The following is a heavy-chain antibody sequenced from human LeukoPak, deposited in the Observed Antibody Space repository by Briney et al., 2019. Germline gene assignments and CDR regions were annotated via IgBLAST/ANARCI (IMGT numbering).Heavy chain of an antibody. J-gene: IGHJ3*02. CDR1: GFTFSSYG. D-gene: IGHD3-22*01. V-gene: IGHV3-30*18. CDR2: ISYDGSNK. CDR3: AKQLDSSGYYYGAAAFDI. Sequence: PGGSLRLSCAASGFTFSSYGMHWVRQAPGKGLEWVAVISYDGSNKCYADSVKGRFTISRDNSKNTLYLQMNSLRAEDTAVYYCAKQLDSSGYYYGAAAFDIWGQGTMVTVSS.